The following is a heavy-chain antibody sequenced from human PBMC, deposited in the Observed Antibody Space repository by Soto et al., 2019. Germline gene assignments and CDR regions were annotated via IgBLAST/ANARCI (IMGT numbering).Heavy chain of an antibody. J-gene: IGHJ5*02. CDR2: ISAYNGNT. V-gene: IGHV1-18*04. CDR3: ARGRTPSLDYYDSSVEFDP. Sequence: ASVKVSCKASGYTFTSYGISWVRQAPGQGLEWMGWISAYNGNTNYAQKLQGRVTMTTDTSTSTAYMELRSLRSDDTAVYYCARGRTPSLDYYDSSVEFDPWGQGTLVTSPQ. D-gene: IGHD3-22*01. CDR1: GYTFTSYG.